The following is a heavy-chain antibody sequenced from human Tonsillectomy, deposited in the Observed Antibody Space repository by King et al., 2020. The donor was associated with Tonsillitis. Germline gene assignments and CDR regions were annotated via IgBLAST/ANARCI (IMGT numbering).Heavy chain of an antibody. CDR1: CGSISSYY. Sequence: QLQESCPGLVKPSETLSLTCTVSCGSISSYYWSWFRQPPAKGLEWVVDIHYSGGTTYNPSLKSRVTISLDTSKNQFSLKLSSVTAADTAVYYCTREAAAGYVDYWGQGTLVTVSS. CDR3: TREAAAGYVDY. V-gene: IGHV4-59*01. CDR2: IHYSGGT. D-gene: IGHD6-13*01. J-gene: IGHJ4*02.